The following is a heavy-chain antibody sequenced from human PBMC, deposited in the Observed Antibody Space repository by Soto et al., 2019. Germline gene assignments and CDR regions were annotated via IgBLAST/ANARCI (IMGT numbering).Heavy chain of an antibody. D-gene: IGHD3-22*01. CDR2: IVVGSGNT. J-gene: IGHJ6*02. Sequence: GASVKVSCKASGFTFTSSGVQWARQARGQRLEWIGWIVVGSGNTNYAQKFQERVTITRDMSTSTAYMELSSLRSEDTAVCYCAREGVKGYYDSSGYYYDVWGQGTTVTVSS. CDR3: AREGVKGYYDSSGYYYDV. V-gene: IGHV1-58*01. CDR1: GFTFTSSG.